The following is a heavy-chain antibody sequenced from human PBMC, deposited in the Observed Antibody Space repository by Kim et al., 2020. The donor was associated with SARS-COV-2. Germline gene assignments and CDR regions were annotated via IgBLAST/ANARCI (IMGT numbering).Heavy chain of an antibody. Sequence: GGSLRLSCAASGFTFSNAWMSWVRQAPGKGLEWVGRIKSKTDGGTTDYAAPVKGRFTISRDDSKNTLYLQMNSLKTEDTAVYYCTTDTNWNYPNAFDIWGQGTMVTVSS. CDR2: IKSKTDGGTT. CDR3: TTDTNWNYPNAFDI. D-gene: IGHD1-7*01. J-gene: IGHJ3*02. CDR1: GFTFSNAW. V-gene: IGHV3-15*01.